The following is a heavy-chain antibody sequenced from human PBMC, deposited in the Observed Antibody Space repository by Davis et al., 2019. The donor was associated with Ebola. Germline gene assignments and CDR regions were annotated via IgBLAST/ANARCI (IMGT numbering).Heavy chain of an antibody. D-gene: IGHD5-12*01. CDR3: ARNENSGYEPYYYYGMDV. CDR2: INPNSGGT. Sequence: ASVKVSCKASGYTFTGYYMHWVRQAPGQGLEWMGWINPNSGGTNYAQKFQGWVTMTRDTSTSTVYMDLSSLRSEDTAVYYCARNENSGYEPYYYYGMDVWGQGTTVTVSS. J-gene: IGHJ6*02. CDR1: GYTFTGYY. V-gene: IGHV1-2*04.